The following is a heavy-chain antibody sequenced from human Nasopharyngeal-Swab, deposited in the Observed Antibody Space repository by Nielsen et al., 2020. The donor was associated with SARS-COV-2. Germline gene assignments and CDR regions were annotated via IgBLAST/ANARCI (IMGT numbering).Heavy chain of an antibody. CDR3: AKGRDSSSWYDHLDY. V-gene: IGHV3-23*01. Sequence: GGSLRLSCAASGFTFSSYAMSWVRQAPGKGLEWVSAISGSGGSTYYADSVEGRFTISRDNSKNTLYLQMNSLRAEDTAVYYCAKGRDSSSWYDHLDYWGQGTLVTVSS. CDR1: GFTFSSYA. J-gene: IGHJ4*02. D-gene: IGHD6-13*01. CDR2: ISGSGGST.